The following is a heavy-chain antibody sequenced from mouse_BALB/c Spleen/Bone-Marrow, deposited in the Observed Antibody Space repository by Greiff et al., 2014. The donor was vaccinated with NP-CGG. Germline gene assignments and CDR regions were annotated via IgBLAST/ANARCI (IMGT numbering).Heavy chain of an antibody. CDR3: TRGRTWDFDY. J-gene: IGHJ2*01. D-gene: IGHD4-1*01. CDR1: GYTFTTYY. V-gene: IGHV1S81*02. Sequence: QVQLQQSGVELVKPGTSVKLSCKASGYTFTTYYMYWVKQRPGQGLEWIGEINPNNGGTNFKEKFKSKATLTVDKSSSTAYMQLSSLTSEDSAVYYCTRGRTWDFDYWGQGTTLTVSS. CDR2: INPNNGGT.